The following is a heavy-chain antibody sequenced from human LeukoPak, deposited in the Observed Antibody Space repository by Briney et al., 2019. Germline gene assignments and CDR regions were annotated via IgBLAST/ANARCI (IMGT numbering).Heavy chain of an antibody. D-gene: IGHD4-17*01. CDR2: IWYDGSNK. Sequence: PGRSLRLSCAASGFTFSSYGMHWVRQAPGKGLEWVAVIWYDGSNKYYADSVKGRFTISRDNSKNTLYLQMNSLRAEDTAVYYCAKQGDDYGDSGYFDYWGQGTRVTVSS. V-gene: IGHV3-33*06. CDR3: AKQGDDYGDSGYFDY. CDR1: GFTFSSYG. J-gene: IGHJ4*02.